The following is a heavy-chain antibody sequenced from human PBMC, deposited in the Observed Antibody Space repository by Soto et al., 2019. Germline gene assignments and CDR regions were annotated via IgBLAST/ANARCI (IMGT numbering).Heavy chain of an antibody. J-gene: IGHJ4*02. CDR2: IGGSGGNR. CDR3: ARVACEYITSVDN. Sequence: EVQLLESGGGLVQPGGSLRLSCAASGFTFNAYAMTWVRQAPGKGLEWVSAIGGSGGNRYYADSVRGRFTISRDNSNDTVYLQKNSLRVEDTAVYYCARVACEYITSVDNWGQGILVTVSS. CDR1: GFTFNAYA. D-gene: IGHD1-1*01. V-gene: IGHV3-23*01.